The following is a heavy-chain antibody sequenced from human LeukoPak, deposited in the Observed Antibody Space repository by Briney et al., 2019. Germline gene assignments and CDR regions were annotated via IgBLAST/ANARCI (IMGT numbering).Heavy chain of an antibody. Sequence: GGSLRLSCAASGFTVSSNYMSWVRQAPGKGLEWVSVIYIGGGTFYADSVKGRFTISRDNSKNTLYLQMNSLRDEDTAVYYCARDSSGPGYWGQGTLVTVSS. V-gene: IGHV3-53*01. CDR3: ARDSSGPGY. D-gene: IGHD6-19*01. CDR1: GFTVSSNY. CDR2: IYIGGGT. J-gene: IGHJ4*02.